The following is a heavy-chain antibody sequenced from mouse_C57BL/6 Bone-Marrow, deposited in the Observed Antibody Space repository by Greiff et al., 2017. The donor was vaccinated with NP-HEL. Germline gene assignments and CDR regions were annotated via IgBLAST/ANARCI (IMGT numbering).Heavy chain of an antibody. CDR2: INSDGGST. Sequence: DVKLVESGGGLVQPGESLKLSCESNEYEFPSHDMSWVRKTPEKRLELVAAINSDGGSTYYPDTMERRFIISRDNTKKTLYLQMSSLRSEDTALYYCARFITTVVATHYYAMDYWGQGTSVTVSS. CDR3: ARFITTVVATHYYAMDY. CDR1: EYEFPSHD. V-gene: IGHV5-2*01. D-gene: IGHD1-1*01. J-gene: IGHJ4*01.